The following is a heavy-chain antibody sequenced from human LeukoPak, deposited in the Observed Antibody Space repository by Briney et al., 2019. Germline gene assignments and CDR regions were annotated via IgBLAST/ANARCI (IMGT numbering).Heavy chain of an antibody. CDR1: GFTVSSNY. CDR3: AKDPYGSGSYWIDY. CDR2: IYSGGST. V-gene: IGHV3-53*04. Sequence: GGSLRLSCAASGFTVSSNYMSWVRQAPGKGLEWVSVIYSGGSTYYADSVKGRFTISRHNSKNTLYLQMNSLRAEDTAVYYCAKDPYGSGSYWIDYWGQGTLVTVSS. J-gene: IGHJ4*02. D-gene: IGHD3-10*01.